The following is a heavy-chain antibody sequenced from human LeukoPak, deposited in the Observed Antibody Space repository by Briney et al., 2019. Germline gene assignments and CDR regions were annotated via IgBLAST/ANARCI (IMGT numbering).Heavy chain of an antibody. J-gene: IGHJ6*03. CDR2: INPNSGGR. CDR3: ARNGHISAWSYYYYYVDV. V-gene: IGHV1-2*02. CDR1: GYTFTGYS. Sequence: VASVKVSCKASGYTFTGYSMHWVRQAPGQGLEWVGWINPNSGGRKYAQKFQGRVTMTRDTSISTAYMELSRLGSDDTAVYYCARNGHISAWSYYYYYVDVWGIGTTVTVSS. D-gene: IGHD6-19*01.